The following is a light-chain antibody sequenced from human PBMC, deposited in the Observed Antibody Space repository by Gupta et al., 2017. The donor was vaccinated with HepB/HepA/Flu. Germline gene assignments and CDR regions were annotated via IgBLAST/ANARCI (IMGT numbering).Light chain of an antibody. V-gene: IGKV1-12*01. CDR1: QDISNW. J-gene: IGKJ2*01. CDR3: QQSKSVPRT. CDR2: AAS. Sequence: IQMTQSPSSVFASVGDRVTITCRASQDISNWLAWYQQKPGKAPKLLIYAASSLQSGVPSRFSGSGSGTDFTLTISSLQPEDVASYYCQQSKSVPRTFGQGTKLGIK.